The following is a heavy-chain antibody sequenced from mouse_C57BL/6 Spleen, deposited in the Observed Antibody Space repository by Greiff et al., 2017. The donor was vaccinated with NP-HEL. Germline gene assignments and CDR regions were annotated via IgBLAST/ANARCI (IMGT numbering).Heavy chain of an antibody. CDR1: GYTFTDYY. J-gene: IGHJ4*01. Sequence: EVQLQQSGPVLVKPGASVKMSCKASGYTFTDYYMNWVKQSHGKSLEWIGVINPYNGGTSYNQKFKGKATLTVDKSASTADMELNSLTSEDSAVYYCARDGSSYAMDYWGQGTSVTVSS. CDR2: INPYNGGT. D-gene: IGHD1-1*01. V-gene: IGHV1-19*01. CDR3: ARDGSSYAMDY.